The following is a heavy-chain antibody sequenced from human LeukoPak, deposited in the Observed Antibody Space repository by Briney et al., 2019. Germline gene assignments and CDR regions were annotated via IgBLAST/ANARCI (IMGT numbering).Heavy chain of an antibody. D-gene: IGHD3-10*01. Sequence: GGSLRLSCAASGFTFSSYWMSWVRQAPGKGLEWVANIKQDGSEKYYVDSVKGRFTISRDNAKNSLYLQTNSLRAEDTAVYYCARDLSVDYYGSGSYYSSWGQGTLVTVSS. CDR2: IKQDGSEK. CDR1: GFTFSSYW. J-gene: IGHJ4*02. CDR3: ARDLSVDYYGSGSYYSS. V-gene: IGHV3-7*03.